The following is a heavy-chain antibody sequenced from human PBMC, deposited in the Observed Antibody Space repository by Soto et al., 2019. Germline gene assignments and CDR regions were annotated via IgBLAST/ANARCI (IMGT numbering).Heavy chain of an antibody. D-gene: IGHD3-3*01. CDR3: ASQGGLTFIFHFFDY. V-gene: IGHV4-39*01. J-gene: IGHJ4*02. Sequence: PSETLSLTCTVSGGSISSSSYYWGWIRQPPGKGLEWIGSIYYSGNTYYNPSLKSRVAISADTSKNQFSLKLSPVTATDTAVYYCASQGGLTFIFHFFDYGARGPRVPVPS. CDR2: IYYSGNT. CDR1: GGSISSSSYY.